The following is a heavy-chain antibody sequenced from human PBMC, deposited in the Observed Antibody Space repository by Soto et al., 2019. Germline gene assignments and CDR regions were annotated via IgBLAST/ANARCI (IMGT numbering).Heavy chain of an antibody. CDR3: AKVILRPSDAFDI. D-gene: IGHD4-17*01. Sequence: PGGSLRLSCAASGFTFSDFDIFWVRQASGKGLEWVGRIRSNANYYATAYAASVKGRFTISRDNSKNTLYLQMNSLRAEDTAVYYCAKVILRPSDAFDIWGQGTMVTVSS. V-gene: IGHV3-73*01. CDR1: GFTFSDFD. J-gene: IGHJ3*02. CDR2: IRSNANYYAT.